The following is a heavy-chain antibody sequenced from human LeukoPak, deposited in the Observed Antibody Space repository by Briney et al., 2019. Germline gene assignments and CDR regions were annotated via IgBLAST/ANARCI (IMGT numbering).Heavy chain of an antibody. J-gene: IGHJ4*02. CDR3: TGNYYGSGSYADFDY. Sequence: GGSLRLSCAASGFTFSGSALHWVRQASGKGLEWVGRIRSTANGYATAYAASVKGRFSISRDDSKNTAYLQMDSLKTEDTAVYYCTGNYYGSGSYADFDYWGQGTLVTVSS. V-gene: IGHV3-73*01. D-gene: IGHD3-10*01. CDR2: IRSTANGYAT. CDR1: GFTFSGSA.